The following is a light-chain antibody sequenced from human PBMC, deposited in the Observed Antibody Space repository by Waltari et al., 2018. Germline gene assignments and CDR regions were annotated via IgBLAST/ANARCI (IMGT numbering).Light chain of an antibody. J-gene: IGLJ2*01. CDR3: CSYAGSYTVL. CDR2: DVF. Sequence: QSALTQPRSVSGSPGQSVTFSCTGTSNDVGGFNHVSWYQQSPGKAPKLMIDDVFNRPSGVPDRFSGSKSGNTASLTISGLQADDEADYYCCSYAGSYTVLFGGGTKLTVL. V-gene: IGLV2-11*01. CDR1: SNDVGGFNH.